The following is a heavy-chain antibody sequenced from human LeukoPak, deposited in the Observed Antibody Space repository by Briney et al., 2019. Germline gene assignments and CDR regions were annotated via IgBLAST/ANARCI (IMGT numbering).Heavy chain of an antibody. D-gene: IGHD4-17*01. Sequence: PGGSLRLSCAASGFTFSGYAMHGVRQAPGKGLECVAVISYDGSNKYYADSVKGRFTISSDNSKNTLYLQMNSLRAEDTAVYYCAKKKGPRGDGDPIDYWGQGTLVTVSS. CDR1: GFTFSGYA. CDR3: AKKKGPRGDGDPIDY. J-gene: IGHJ4*02. CDR2: ISYDGSNK. V-gene: IGHV3-30-3*01.